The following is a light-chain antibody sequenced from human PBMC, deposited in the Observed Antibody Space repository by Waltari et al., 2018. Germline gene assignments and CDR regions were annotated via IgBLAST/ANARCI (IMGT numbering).Light chain of an antibody. CDR2: GAS. J-gene: IGKJ2*01. CDR1: QSVSGN. V-gene: IGKV3-15*01. Sequence: IVMTQSPATLPVSPVERVTLSCRASQSVSGNLAWYQQKPGQAPRLLMYGASTRAAGVPTRFSGSGSGTEFTVTISSLQSEDFAVYYCQQYNDWPQTFGQGTKLETK. CDR3: QQYNDWPQT.